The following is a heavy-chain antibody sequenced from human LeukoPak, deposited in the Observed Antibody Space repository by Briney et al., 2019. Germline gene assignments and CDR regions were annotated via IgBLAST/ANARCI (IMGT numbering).Heavy chain of an antibody. V-gene: IGHV1-58*02. CDR3: AAMGTLEMATIEYFDY. Sequence: APVKVSYTASEFPFTRSAMQWVRQAGRHRLEGIGWILVGSGNTNYAQKFQERVTITRDMSTSTAYMVLSSLGSEDTAVYYCAAMGTLEMATIEYFDYWGQGTLVTVSS. CDR1: EFPFTRSA. J-gene: IGHJ4*02. CDR2: ILVGSGNT. D-gene: IGHD5-24*01.